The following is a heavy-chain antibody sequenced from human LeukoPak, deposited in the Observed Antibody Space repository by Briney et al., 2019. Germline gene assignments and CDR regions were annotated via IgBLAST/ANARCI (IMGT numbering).Heavy chain of an antibody. V-gene: IGHV3-30*01. CDR1: GFIFSNFA. CDR3: AREEQELDRDYYYYMDV. CDR2: ISYDGSHT. J-gene: IGHJ6*03. Sequence: PGRSLRLSCAASGFIFSNFAMHWVRQAPGKGLEWVALISYDGSHTYYADSMKGRFTISRDNSRNVLYLQMTSLSGDDSAVYYCAREEQELDRDYYYYMDVWGKGTTVTVSS. D-gene: IGHD6-13*01.